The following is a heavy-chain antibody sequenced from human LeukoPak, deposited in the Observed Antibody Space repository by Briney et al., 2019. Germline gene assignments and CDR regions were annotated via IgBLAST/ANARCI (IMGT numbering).Heavy chain of an antibody. J-gene: IGHJ4*02. CDR2: TSYDGSNK. CDR3: APPARWIQLWYSFDY. V-gene: IGHV3-30*03. D-gene: IGHD5-18*01. Sequence: PGGSLRLSCAASGFTFSSYGMHWVRQAPGKGLEWVAVTSYDGSNKYYADSVKGRFTISRDNSKNTLYLQMNSLRAEDTAVYYCAPPARWIQLWYSFDYWGQGTLVTVSS. CDR1: GFTFSSYG.